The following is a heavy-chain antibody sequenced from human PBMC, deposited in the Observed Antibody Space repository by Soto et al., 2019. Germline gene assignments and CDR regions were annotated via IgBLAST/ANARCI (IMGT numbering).Heavy chain of an antibody. V-gene: IGHV4-34*01. CDR3: ASVSYAFDI. J-gene: IGHJ3*02. CDR2: INHSGST. CDR1: GGSFSGYY. Sequence: LSLTCAVYGGSFSGYYWSWIRQPPGKGLEWIGEINHSGSTNYNPSLKSRVTISVDTSKNQFSLKLSSVTAADTAVYYCASVSYAFDIWGQGTMVTVSS.